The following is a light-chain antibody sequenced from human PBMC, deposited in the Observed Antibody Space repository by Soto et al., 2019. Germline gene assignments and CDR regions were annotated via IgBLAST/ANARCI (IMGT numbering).Light chain of an antibody. CDR1: SSNIGAGYD. J-gene: IGLJ2*01. CDR2: GNS. CDR3: QSYDSSLSVV. V-gene: IGLV1-40*01. Sequence: QSALTQPPSVSGAPGQRVTISCTGSSSNIGAGYDVHWYQQLPGTAPKLLIYGNSNRPSGVPDRFSGSKSGTSASLAIIGLQAEDEADYYCQSYDSSLSVVFGGGTKLTVL.